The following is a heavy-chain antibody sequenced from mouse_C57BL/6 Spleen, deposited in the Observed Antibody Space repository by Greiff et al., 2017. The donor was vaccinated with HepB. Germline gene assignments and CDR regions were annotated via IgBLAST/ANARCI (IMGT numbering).Heavy chain of an antibody. Sequence: VQLQQSGPELVKPGASVKISCKASGYSFTGYYMNWVKQSPEKSLEWIGEINPSTGGTTYNQKFKAKATLTVDKSSSTAYMQLKSLTSEDSAVYYCARDYMADYWGQGTSVTVSS. CDR3: ARDYMADY. D-gene: IGHD2-12*01. J-gene: IGHJ4*01. V-gene: IGHV1-42*01. CDR1: GYSFTGYY. CDR2: INPSTGGT.